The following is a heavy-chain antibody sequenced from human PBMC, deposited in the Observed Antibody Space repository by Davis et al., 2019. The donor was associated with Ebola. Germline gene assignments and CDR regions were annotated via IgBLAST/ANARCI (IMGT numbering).Heavy chain of an antibody. J-gene: IGHJ4*02. CDR1: GGSISSEDYY. CDR2: VYYTGGT. Sequence: SETLSLTCTVSGGSISSEDYYWGWIRQPPGKGLEWIGSVYYTGGTYYNPSLKSRVTISVDTSKNQFSLNLNSVTAADTAVYYCARGVVVTAIPGYWGQGTQVTVSS. D-gene: IGHD2-21*02. V-gene: IGHV4-39*01. CDR3: ARGVVVTAIPGY.